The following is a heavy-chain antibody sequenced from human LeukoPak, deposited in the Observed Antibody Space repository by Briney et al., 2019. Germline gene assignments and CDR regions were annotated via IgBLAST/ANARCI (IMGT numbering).Heavy chain of an antibody. V-gene: IGHV3-30*02. J-gene: IGHJ4*02. D-gene: IGHD3-22*01. CDR1: GFTFRSYG. Sequence: PGGSLRLSWAASGFTFRSYGMHWVRQAPGKGLEWVAFIRHDGNSNYYAESVKGRFTISRDNSRSTLYLQMNSLRAEDTAVYYCAKEEVISGNHGVYFDYWGQGTLVTVSS. CDR2: IRHDGNSN. CDR3: AKEEVISGNHGVYFDY.